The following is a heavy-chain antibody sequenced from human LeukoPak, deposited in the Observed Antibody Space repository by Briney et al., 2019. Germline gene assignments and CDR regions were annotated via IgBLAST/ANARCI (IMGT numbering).Heavy chain of an antibody. CDR1: GGSISTYY. CDR2: LYNSGST. V-gene: IGHV4-59*01. Sequence: SETLSLTCTVSGGSISTYYWSWMRHPPGKGLEWIGYLYNSGSTNYNPSLKSRLTISVDMSKNQLSLKLSSVTAANTAVYYCARGVTSPLDAFDIWGQGKMVTVSS. D-gene: IGHD1-26*01. J-gene: IGHJ3*02. CDR3: ARGVTSPLDAFDI.